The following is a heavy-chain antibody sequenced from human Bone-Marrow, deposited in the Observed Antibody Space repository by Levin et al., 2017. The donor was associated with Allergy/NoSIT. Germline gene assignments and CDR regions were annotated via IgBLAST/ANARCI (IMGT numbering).Heavy chain of an antibody. D-gene: IGHD3-10*01. V-gene: IGHV3-23*01. Sequence: QAGGSLRLSCAASGFTFSNYAMTWVRQAPGKGLEWVSAISGSDGRTYYAGSVKGRFTISRDNSKNTLYLQMDSLRAEDTATYYCAKDPGGSGTYSHPFYFDHWGQGTLVTVSS. CDR3: AKDPGGSGTYSHPFYFDH. CDR1: GFTFSNYA. CDR2: ISGSDGRT. J-gene: IGHJ4*02.